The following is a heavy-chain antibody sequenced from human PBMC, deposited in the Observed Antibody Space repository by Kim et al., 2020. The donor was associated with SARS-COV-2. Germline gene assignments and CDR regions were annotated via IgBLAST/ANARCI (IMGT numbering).Heavy chain of an antibody. V-gene: IGHV3-9*01. J-gene: IGHJ2*01. CDR1: GFTFGDYA. Sequence: GGSLRHSCAASGFTFGDYAMHWVRQAPGKGLEWVSGITWNSVTIAYADSVKGRFTISRDNAKNSLFLQMNSLRVEDTAFYYYAKSPSTRHAVGYFDAWGRGTLVTVSS. D-gene: IGHD2-2*01. CDR2: ITWNSVTI. CDR3: AKSPSTRHAVGYFDA.